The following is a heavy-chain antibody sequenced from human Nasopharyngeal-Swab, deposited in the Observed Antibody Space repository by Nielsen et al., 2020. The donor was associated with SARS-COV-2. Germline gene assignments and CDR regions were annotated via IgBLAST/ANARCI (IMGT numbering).Heavy chain of an antibody. V-gene: IGHV1-69*13. D-gene: IGHD6-13*01. CDR1: GVTFSSYA. CDR3: ARDGSSWYRGWFDP. Sequence: SVKVSCKASGVTFSSYAISWVRQAPGQGLEWMGGIIPIFGTANYAQKFQGRVTITADDSTSTAYMVLSSLRSEDTAVYYCARDGSSWYRGWFDPWGQGTLVTVSS. J-gene: IGHJ5*02. CDR2: IIPIFGTA.